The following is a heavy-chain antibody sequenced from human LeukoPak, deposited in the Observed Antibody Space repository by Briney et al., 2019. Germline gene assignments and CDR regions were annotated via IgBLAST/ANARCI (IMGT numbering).Heavy chain of an antibody. CDR3: ARDQNGVVVVVAATLGLDY. Sequence: ASVKVSCKASGYTFTRYGISWVRQAPGQGLEWMGWISAYNGNTNYAQKLQGRVTMTTDTSTSTAYMELRSLRSDDTAVYYCARDQNGVVVVVAATLGLDYWGQGTLVTVSS. V-gene: IGHV1-18*01. CDR2: ISAYNGNT. CDR1: GYTFTRYG. J-gene: IGHJ4*02. D-gene: IGHD2-15*01.